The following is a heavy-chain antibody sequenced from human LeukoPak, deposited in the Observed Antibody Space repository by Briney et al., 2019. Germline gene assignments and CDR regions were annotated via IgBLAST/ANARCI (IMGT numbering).Heavy chain of an antibody. CDR2: IYTSGST. CDR1: GGSFSGYY. J-gene: IGHJ3*02. V-gene: IGHV4-59*10. D-gene: IGHD4-17*01. Sequence: SETLSLTCAVYGGSFSGYYWSWVRQPAGKGLEWIGRIYTSGSTNYNPSLKSRVTISVDTSKNQFSLKLSSVTAADTAVYYCARPTTADEGRAFDIWGQGTMVTVSS. CDR3: ARPTTADEGRAFDI.